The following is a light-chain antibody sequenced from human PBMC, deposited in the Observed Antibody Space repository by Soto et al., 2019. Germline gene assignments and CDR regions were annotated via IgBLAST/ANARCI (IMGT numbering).Light chain of an antibody. Sequence: AIPMAQSPCSLYAYVGDRVTITFRARQGIRNDLAWYQQKPGKAPKLLIYDASSLESGVPSRFSGSGSGTDFTLTISSLQPEDFATYYCEQFNNYPSFGQGTRLEIK. J-gene: IGKJ5*01. CDR1: QGIRND. CDR3: EQFNNYPS. CDR2: DAS. V-gene: IGKV1D-13*01.